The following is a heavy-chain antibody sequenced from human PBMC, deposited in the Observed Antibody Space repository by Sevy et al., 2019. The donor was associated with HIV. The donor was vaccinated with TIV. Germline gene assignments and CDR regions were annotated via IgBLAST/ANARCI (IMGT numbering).Heavy chain of an antibody. CDR2: IRFDGTIK. V-gene: IGHV3-30*02. J-gene: IGHJ6*02. Sequence: GGSLRLSCAASGFTFSTYGMHWVRQAPGKGLEWVAFIRFDGTIKYYTDSVKGRLTMSRENYKNRLYLQMTSLRAEATAVYFCAKVLHIVVVPAAIDYYYGMDVWRQGTTVTVSS. CDR3: AKVLHIVVVPAAIDYYYGMDV. D-gene: IGHD2-2*01. CDR1: GFTFSTYG.